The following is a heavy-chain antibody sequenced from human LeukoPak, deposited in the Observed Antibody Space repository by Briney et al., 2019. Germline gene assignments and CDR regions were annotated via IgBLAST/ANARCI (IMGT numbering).Heavy chain of an antibody. CDR2: IVVGSGNT. D-gene: IGHD1-26*01. CDR3: AKDLFGGQSGSSLQCDY. CDR1: GFTFTSSA. Sequence: ASVKVSCKASGFTFTSSAVQWVRQARGQRLEWIGWIVVGSGNTNYAQKFQERVTITRDMSTSTAYMELSSLRAEDTAVYYCAKDLFGGQSGSSLQCDYWGQGTLVTVSS. J-gene: IGHJ4*02. V-gene: IGHV1-58*01.